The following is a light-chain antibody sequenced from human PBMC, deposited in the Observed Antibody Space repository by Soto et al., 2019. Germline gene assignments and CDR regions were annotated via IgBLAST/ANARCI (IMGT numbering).Light chain of an antibody. J-gene: IGKJ2*01. CDR3: QQYNSPYT. V-gene: IGKV1-5*01. CDR1: QSISSW. CDR2: DAS. Sequence: DIQMTQSPSTLSASVGDRVTITCRASQSISSWLAWYQQKPGKAPKLLIYDASSLESGVPSRFSGSGSGTKFTLTIRSLQPDDFAAYYCQQYNSPYTFGQGNKLEIK.